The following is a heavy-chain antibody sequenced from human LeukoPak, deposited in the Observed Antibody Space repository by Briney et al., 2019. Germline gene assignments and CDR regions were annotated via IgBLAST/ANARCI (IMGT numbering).Heavy chain of an antibody. V-gene: IGHV1-18*04. CDR3: TYSSTSSPLYYYCGMDV. CDR2: INAYNGNT. CDR1: GYTFTGYY. D-gene: IGHD2-2*01. J-gene: IGHJ6*02. Sequence: ASVKVSCKASGYTFTGYYMHWVRQAPGQGLEWMGWINAYNGNTNYVQKLQGRVTITTDTSSSTAYMELRSLRSDDTAVYYCTYSSTSSPLYYYCGMDVWGQGTTVTVSS.